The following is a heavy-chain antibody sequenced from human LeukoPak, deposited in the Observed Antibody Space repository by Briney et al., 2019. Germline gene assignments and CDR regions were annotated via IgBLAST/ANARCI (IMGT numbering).Heavy chain of an antibody. Sequence: GGSLRLSCAASGFTFSSYAMSWVRQAPGKGLEWVSAISGSGGSTYYAGSVKGRFTISRDNSKNTLYLQMNSLRAEDTAVYYCAGGPGEQQLSDYWGQGTLVTVSS. J-gene: IGHJ4*02. CDR3: AGGPGEQQLSDY. CDR1: GFTFSSYA. V-gene: IGHV3-23*01. CDR2: ISGSGGST. D-gene: IGHD6-13*01.